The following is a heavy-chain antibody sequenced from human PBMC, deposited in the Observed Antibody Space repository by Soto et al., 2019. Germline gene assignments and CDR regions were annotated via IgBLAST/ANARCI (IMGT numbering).Heavy chain of an antibody. J-gene: IGHJ2*01. CDR2: ITNDGSAT. Sequence: GGSLRLSCAASGFTFSSFWMHWVRQAPGKGLMWVSRITNDGSATDYADSVRGRFTISRDNAENMLYLQLNNLRADDTAVYYCARDAAPGYFDLWGRGTLVTVSS. D-gene: IGHD6-25*01. CDR1: GFTFSSFW. CDR3: ARDAAPGYFDL. V-gene: IGHV3-74*01.